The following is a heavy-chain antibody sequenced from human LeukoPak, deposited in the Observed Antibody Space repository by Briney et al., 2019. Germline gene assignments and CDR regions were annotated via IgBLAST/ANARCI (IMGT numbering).Heavy chain of an antibody. V-gene: IGHV3-23*01. D-gene: IGHD3-3*01. CDR1: GFTFSSYA. CDR3: AKVPKGHITIFGVVIFDY. Sequence: GGSLRLSCAASGFTFSSYAMSWVRQAPGKGLEWVSAISGSGGSTYCADSVKGRFTISRDNSKNTLYLQMNSLRAEDTAVYYCAKVPKGHITIFGVVIFDYWGQGTLVTVSS. CDR2: ISGSGGST. J-gene: IGHJ4*02.